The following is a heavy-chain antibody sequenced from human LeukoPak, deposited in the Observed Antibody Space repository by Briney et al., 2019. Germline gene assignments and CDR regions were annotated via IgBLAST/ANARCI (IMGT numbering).Heavy chain of an antibody. CDR3: VRDETTLYCSGGSCYQFDF. J-gene: IGHJ4*02. Sequence: ASVKVSCKASGYTFTGYYMHWVRQAPGQGLEWMGWINPNHGDTNYAQKFQDRVSMTRDTSISTAYMHLSRLRSDDTAVYYCVRDETTLYCSGGSCYQFDFWGQGTLVTVSS. D-gene: IGHD2-15*01. CDR2: INPNHGDT. V-gene: IGHV1-2*02. CDR1: GYTFTGYY.